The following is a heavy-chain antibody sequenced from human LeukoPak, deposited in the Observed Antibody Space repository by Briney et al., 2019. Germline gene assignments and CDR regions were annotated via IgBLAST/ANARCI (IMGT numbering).Heavy chain of an antibody. D-gene: IGHD4-23*01. V-gene: IGHV1-69*13. Sequence: ASVKVSCKASGGTFSSYAISWVRQAPGQGLEWMGGIIPIFGTANYAQKFQGRVTITADESTSTAYMELSSLRSEDTAVYYCARGRWPSTVVTPRHFDYWGQGTLVTVSS. CDR2: IIPIFGTA. CDR1: GGTFSSYA. J-gene: IGHJ4*02. CDR3: ARGRWPSTVVTPRHFDY.